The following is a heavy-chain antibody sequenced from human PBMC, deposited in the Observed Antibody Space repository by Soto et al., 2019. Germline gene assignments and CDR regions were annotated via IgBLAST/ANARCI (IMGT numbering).Heavy chain of an antibody. CDR1: GFILNNAW. J-gene: IGHJ4*01. V-gene: IGHV3-15*07. D-gene: IGHD3-22*01. CDR2: IKSKTDGGTT. CDR3: TTVSYSSMIVGRFDY. Sequence: LRLSCAASGFILNNAWINWVRQSPGKGLEWVGRIKSKTDGGTTDYAAPVKGRFAISGDDSINMVYLQMNSLKTEDTGIYYCTTVSYSSMIVGRFDYWGHGTLVTVSS.